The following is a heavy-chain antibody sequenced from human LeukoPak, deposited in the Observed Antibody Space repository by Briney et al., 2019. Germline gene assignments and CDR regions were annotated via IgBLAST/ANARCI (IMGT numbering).Heavy chain of an antibody. V-gene: IGHV3-74*01. CDR2: INSDGSST. D-gene: IGHD6-19*01. CDR1: GFTFSSYW. J-gene: IGHJ4*02. CDR3: ARGSSGRPFYYFDY. Sequence: GGSLRLSCAASGFTFSSYWMPWVRHAPGKGLVWVSRINSDGSSTSYADSVKGRFTISRDNAKNTLYLQMNSLRAEDTAVYYCARGSSGRPFYYFDYWGQGTLVTVSS.